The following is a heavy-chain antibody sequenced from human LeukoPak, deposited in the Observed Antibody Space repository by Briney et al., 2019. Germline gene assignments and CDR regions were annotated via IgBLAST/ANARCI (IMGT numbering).Heavy chain of an antibody. CDR2: VYPSDSDI. CDR3: ARTPSYMDV. CDR1: GYSFPNYW. V-gene: IGHV5-51*01. Sequence: GESLKISCKGSGYSFPNYWIGWVRQMPGKGLEWLGIVYPSDSDIRYSPSFQGQVIISADTSTNTAYLQWSSLKAADTAMYYCARTPSYMDVWGKGTTVTVSS. J-gene: IGHJ6*03.